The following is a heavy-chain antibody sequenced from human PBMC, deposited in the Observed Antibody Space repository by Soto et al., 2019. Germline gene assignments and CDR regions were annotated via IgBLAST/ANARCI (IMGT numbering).Heavy chain of an antibody. CDR1: GFTFSSYA. CDR3: SRGLILRYFDWLFSPPPDAFDF. J-gene: IGHJ3*01. V-gene: IGHV3-30-3*01. CDR2: ISYDGSNK. D-gene: IGHD3-9*01. Sequence: QVQLVESGGGVVQPGRSLRLSCAASGFTFSSYAMHWVRQAPGKGLEWVAVISYDGSNKYYADSVKGRFTISRDNSKNTLYRQMNGLGAEDTAVYYCSRGLILRYFDWLFSPPPDAFDFWGQGTMVTVSS.